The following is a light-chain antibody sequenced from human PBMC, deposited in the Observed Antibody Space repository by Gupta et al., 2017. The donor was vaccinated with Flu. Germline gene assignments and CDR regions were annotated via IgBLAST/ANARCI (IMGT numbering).Light chain of an antibody. J-gene: IGKJ2*01. Sequence: PSSLSASVGDRVTITCRASQSISSYLNWYQQKPGPAPKLLIYAASRLQSGVPSRFSGSGSGTDFTLTISRLQPEDFATYYCLHSHRTPMTFGQGTKLAIK. CDR3: LHSHRTPMT. V-gene: IGKV1-39*01. CDR2: AAS. CDR1: QSISSY.